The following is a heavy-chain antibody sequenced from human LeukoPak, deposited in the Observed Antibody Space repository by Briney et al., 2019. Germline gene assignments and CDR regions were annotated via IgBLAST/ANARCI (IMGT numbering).Heavy chain of an antibody. Sequence: SETLSLTCAVYGWSFNDYYWNWIRQPPGKGLEWIGEINARGDTNYNPSLKSRVTTSVDTSKKHFSLRLTSMIAADTALYYCARGQVPAARGYNWFDPWGQGTLVTVSS. D-gene: IGHD2-2*01. CDR1: GWSFNDYY. J-gene: IGHJ5*02. CDR2: INARGDT. V-gene: IGHV4-34*01. CDR3: ARGQVPAARGYNWFDP.